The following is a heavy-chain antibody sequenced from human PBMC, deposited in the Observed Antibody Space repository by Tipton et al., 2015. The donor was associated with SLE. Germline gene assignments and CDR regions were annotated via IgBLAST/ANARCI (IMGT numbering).Heavy chain of an antibody. V-gene: IGHV4-34*01. CDR3: ARTIQFGPGD. D-gene: IGHD5-24*01. CDR2: INHSGIT. CDR1: GGSFSGFY. J-gene: IGHJ4*02. Sequence: LRLSCAVRGGSFSGFYWSWIRQPPGEGLEWIGEINHSGITNYNPSLDRRVTLSVDTSKNQFSLKLSSVTAADTAVYYCARTIQFGPGDWGRGTLVTVSS.